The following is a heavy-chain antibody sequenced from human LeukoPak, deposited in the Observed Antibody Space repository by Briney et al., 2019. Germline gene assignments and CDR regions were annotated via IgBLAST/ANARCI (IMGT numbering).Heavy chain of an antibody. CDR1: GYSISSGYY. D-gene: IGHD6-19*01. V-gene: IGHV4-38-2*02. Sequence: SETLSLTCTVSGYSISSGYYWGWIRQPPGKGLEWIGSIYHSGSTYYNPSLKSRVTISVDTSKNQFSLKLSSVTAADTAVYYCARDGEYSSGWYRWFDPWGQGTLVIVSS. CDR2: IYHSGST. CDR3: ARDGEYSSGWYRWFDP. J-gene: IGHJ5*02.